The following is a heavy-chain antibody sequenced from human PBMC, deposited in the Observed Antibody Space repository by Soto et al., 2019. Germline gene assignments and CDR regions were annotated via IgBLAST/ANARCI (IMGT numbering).Heavy chain of an antibody. V-gene: IGHV4-39*01. J-gene: IGHJ6*02. D-gene: IGHD3-16*02. Sequence: SETLSLTCTVSGGSISSSSYYWGWIRQPPGKGLEWIGSIYYSGSTYYNPSLKSRVTISVDTSKNQFSLKLSSVTAADTAVYYCARIAPRIYPYYYYGMDVWGQGTTVTVSS. CDR1: GGSISSSSYY. CDR3: ARIAPRIYPYYYYGMDV. CDR2: IYYSGST.